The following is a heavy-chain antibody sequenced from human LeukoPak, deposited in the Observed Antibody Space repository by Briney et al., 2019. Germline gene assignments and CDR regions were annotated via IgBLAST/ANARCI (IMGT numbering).Heavy chain of an antibody. CDR1: GFSFSNYA. J-gene: IGHJ4*02. Sequence: GSLRLSCAASGFSFSNYAMSWVRQAPGKGLEWIGSIYYSGNTYYNASLKSQVSISIDTSKNQFSLRLTSVTAADTAVYCCARQTGAGLFILPGGQGTLVTVSS. V-gene: IGHV4-39*01. D-gene: IGHD3/OR15-3a*01. CDR3: ARQTGAGLFILP. CDR2: IYYSGNT.